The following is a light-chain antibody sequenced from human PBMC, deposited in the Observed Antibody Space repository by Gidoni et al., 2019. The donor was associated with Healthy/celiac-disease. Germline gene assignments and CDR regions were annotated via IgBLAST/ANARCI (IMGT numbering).Light chain of an antibody. Sequence: DIQMTQSRSSLSASVVDRVTITCRASQGISNYLAWYQQKPGKVPKLLIYAASTLQSGVPSRFSCSGSVTDFTLTISSLQPEDVATYYCQRQFTFGPGTKVDIK. CDR1: QGISNY. CDR2: AAS. J-gene: IGKJ3*01. V-gene: IGKV1-27*01. CDR3: QRQFT.